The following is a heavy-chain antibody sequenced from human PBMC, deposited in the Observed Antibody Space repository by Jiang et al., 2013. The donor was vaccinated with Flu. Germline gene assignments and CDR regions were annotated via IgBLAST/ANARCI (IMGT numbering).Heavy chain of an antibody. V-gene: IGHV3-74*03. D-gene: IGHD2-2*01. J-gene: IGHJ6*02. CDR2: INTDGRST. CDR1: GFTFSNYW. CDR3: AREDVPATRSGFV. Sequence: VQLVESGGGLVQPGGSLRLSCAASGFTFSNYWMHWVRQAPGKGLVWVSRINTDGRSTTYADSVKGRFTISRDNAKNTVYLQMTSLRVEDTAVYYCAREDVPATRSGFVWGQGTTVAVSS.